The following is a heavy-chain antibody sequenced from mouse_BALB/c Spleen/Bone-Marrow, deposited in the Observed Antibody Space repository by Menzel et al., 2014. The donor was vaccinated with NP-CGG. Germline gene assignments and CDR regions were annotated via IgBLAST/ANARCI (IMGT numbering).Heavy chain of an antibody. V-gene: IGHV1-7*01. CDR2: IDPNTYYT. CDR3: ARYWDAY. Sequence: QVHVKQSRAELAKPGASVKMPCKASGYTFTNYWMHWVKQRPGQGLEWIGYIDPNTYYTRYNQKFKDKATLTADKSSSTAYLQLSSLTSEDSAVCYCARYWDAYWGQGTLVTVSA. J-gene: IGHJ3*01. CDR1: GYTFTNYW. D-gene: IGHD4-1*01.